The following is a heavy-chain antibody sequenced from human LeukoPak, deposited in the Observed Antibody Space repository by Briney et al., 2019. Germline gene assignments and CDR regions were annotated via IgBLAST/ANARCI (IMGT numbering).Heavy chain of an antibody. V-gene: IGHV4-34*01. J-gene: IGHJ6*03. CDR3: ARGRQDVNMILVVMAGVSYYLDV. CDR2: MSPSGSN. D-gene: IGHD3-22*01. CDR1: GGSFSDYY. Sequence: SETLSLTCAVYGGSFSDYYSTWIRQTAGKWLEWLGEMSPSGSNTYNPSLKSRVTISVDTSKNQFSLKLRSVTAADTAVYYCARGRQDVNMILVVMAGVSYYLDVWSKGTTVTVS.